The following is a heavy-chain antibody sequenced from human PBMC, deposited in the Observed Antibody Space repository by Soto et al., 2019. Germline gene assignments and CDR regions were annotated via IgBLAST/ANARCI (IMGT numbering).Heavy chain of an antibody. CDR2: ISSSSSTI. CDR1: GFTFSSYS. D-gene: IGHD3-10*01. J-gene: IGHJ4*02. V-gene: IGHV3-48*01. CDR3: ARANYYGSPGDFDY. Sequence: GGSLRLSCAASGFTFSSYSMNWVRQAPGKGLEWVSYISSSSSTIYYADSVKGRFTISRDNAKNSLYLQMNSLRAEDTAVYYCARANYYGSPGDFDYWGQGTLVTVAS.